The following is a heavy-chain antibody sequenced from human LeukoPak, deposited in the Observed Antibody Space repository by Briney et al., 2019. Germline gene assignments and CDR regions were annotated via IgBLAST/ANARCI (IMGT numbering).Heavy chain of an antibody. CDR1: GFAFSSYT. CDR3: ARTYYYGSGSNDY. Sequence: GGSLRLSCAASGFAFSSYTMNWVRQAPGKGLEWVSSISGSTNYIYFADSVKGRFTISRDNAKNSLYLQMNSLSAEHTAVYYCARTYYYGSGSNDYWGQGTLVTVSS. CDR2: ISGSTNYI. J-gene: IGHJ4*02. D-gene: IGHD3-10*01. V-gene: IGHV3-21*01.